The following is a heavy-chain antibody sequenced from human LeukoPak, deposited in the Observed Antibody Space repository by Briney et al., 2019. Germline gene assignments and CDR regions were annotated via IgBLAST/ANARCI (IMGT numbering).Heavy chain of an antibody. CDR3: AKDGDYGGDWFDP. Sequence: GGSLRLSCEASGFTFNGHWMHWVRQAPGKGLVWVSLINGDGSTISYADSVKGRFTISRDNAKNRLYLQMNSLRAEDTAVYYCAKDGDYGGDWFDPWGQGTLVTVSS. J-gene: IGHJ5*02. V-gene: IGHV3-74*01. CDR1: GFTFNGHW. D-gene: IGHD4-23*01. CDR2: INGDGSTI.